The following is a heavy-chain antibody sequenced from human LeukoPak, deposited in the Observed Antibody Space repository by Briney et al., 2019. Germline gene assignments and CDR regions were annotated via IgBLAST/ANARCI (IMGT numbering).Heavy chain of an antibody. J-gene: IGHJ5*02. Sequence: GRSLRLSCAASGFTFSSYAMHWVRQAPGKGLEWVAVISYYGSNKYYADSVKGRFTISRDNSKNTLYLQMNSLRAEDTAVYYCARDVGAPWGQGTLVTVSS. V-gene: IGHV3-30-3*01. CDR1: GFTFSSYA. CDR3: ARDVGAP. CDR2: ISYYGSNK. D-gene: IGHD4-17*01.